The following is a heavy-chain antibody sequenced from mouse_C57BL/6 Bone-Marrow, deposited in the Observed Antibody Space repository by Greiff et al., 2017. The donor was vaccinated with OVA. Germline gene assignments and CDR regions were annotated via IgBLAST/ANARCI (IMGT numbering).Heavy chain of an antibody. D-gene: IGHD2-3*01. Sequence: EVMLVESGAELVRPGASVKLSCTASGFNIKDDYMHWVKQRPEQGLEWIGWIDPENGDTEYASKFQGKATITADTSSNTAYLQLSSLTSEDTAVDYCTTCYDGYWYFDVWGTGTTVTVSS. CDR2: IDPENGDT. J-gene: IGHJ1*03. CDR1: GFNIKDDY. CDR3: TTCYDGYWYFDV. V-gene: IGHV14-4*01.